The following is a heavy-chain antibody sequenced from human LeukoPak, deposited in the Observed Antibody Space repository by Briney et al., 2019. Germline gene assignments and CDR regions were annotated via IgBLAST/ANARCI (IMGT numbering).Heavy chain of an antibody. D-gene: IGHD2-8*02. J-gene: IGHJ4*02. CDR3: ATGSLSWSAFDY. CDR2: IKSKTDGGTI. V-gene: IGHV3-15*01. Sequence: RPGGSLRLSCAASGFTFSNAWMSWVRQAPGKGLEWVGRIKSKTDGGTIDYAAPVKGRFIISRDDSKNTLYLQMNSLKTEDTAVYYCATGSLSWSAFDYWGQGTLVTVSS. CDR1: GFTFSNAW.